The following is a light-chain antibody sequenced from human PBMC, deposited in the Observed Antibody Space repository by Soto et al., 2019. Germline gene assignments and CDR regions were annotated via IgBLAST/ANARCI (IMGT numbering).Light chain of an antibody. V-gene: IGLV1-40*01. CDR1: SSNIGAGYD. CDR2: ANI. CDR3: QSYDSLSGYV. Sequence: SVLTQTPSVSGAPGQRVTISCAGRSSNIGAGYDVHWYQQFPGTAPKLLIYANIHRPSGVPDRFSGSKSGTSASLAITGLQAEDEADYYCQSYDSLSGYVFGTGTKVTV. J-gene: IGLJ1*01.